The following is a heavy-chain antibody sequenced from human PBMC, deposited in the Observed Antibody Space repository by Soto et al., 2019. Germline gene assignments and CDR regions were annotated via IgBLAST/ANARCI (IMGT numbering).Heavy chain of an antibody. V-gene: IGHV4-59*08. CDR3: ARLQHLRGYYYYGMDV. CDR1: GGSISSYY. CDR2: IYYSGST. J-gene: IGHJ6*02. Sequence: PSETLSITSTVCGGSISSYYWSWIRQPPGKGLEWIGYIYYSGSTNYNPSLKSRVTISVDTSKNQFSLKLSSVTAADTAVYYCARLQHLRGYYYYGMDVWGQGTTVTVSS.